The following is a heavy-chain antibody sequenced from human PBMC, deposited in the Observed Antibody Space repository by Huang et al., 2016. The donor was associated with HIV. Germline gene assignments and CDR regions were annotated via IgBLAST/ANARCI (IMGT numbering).Heavy chain of an antibody. V-gene: IGHV3-64*02. CDR1: GFSFSNHA. CDR2: ISSSGDIT. J-gene: IGHJ4*02. CDR3: ARSSGHSYGYGVDY. Sequence: EVQLVESGEGLVQPGGSLRLSCAASGFSFSNHAMFWGRQGPGKRMEYVSVISSSGDITYYAYSVRGRVTISRDKSKNTLYLQMGSLRTEDKAVYYCARSSGHSYGYGVDYWGQGTLVTISS. D-gene: IGHD5-18*01.